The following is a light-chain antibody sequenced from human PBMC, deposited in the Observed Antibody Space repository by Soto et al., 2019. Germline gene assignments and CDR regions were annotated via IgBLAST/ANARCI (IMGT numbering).Light chain of an antibody. CDR3: VRGSYWPPNT. CDR2: KVF. Sequence: VVLTQSPLSLSVTLGQPASFSCRSSQSLVNGAGDTYLNWFHQRPGQSPRRLIYKVFIRDIGVPDSLSGSGSGTDFTLTVSRVEAEDVGVYYCVRGSYWPPNTFGQGTKLDIK. CDR1: QSLVNGAGDTY. J-gene: IGKJ2*01. V-gene: IGKV2-30*01.